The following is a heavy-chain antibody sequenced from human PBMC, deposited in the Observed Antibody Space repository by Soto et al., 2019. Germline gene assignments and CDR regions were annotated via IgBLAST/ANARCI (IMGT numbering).Heavy chain of an antibody. CDR3: ARRGLDNWYYDL. CDR1: GGSISSNH. Sequence: QVQLQESGPGLVKPSETLSLTCTVSGGSISSNHWSWIRQPPGKGLELIGYIYKTGNTLLNPSLKGRVSISVDTSKNQFSLNLNSVTAADTAVYYCARRGLDNWYYDLWGRGTLVTVSS. J-gene: IGHJ2*01. D-gene: IGHD3-9*01. V-gene: IGHV4-4*09. CDR2: IYKTGNT.